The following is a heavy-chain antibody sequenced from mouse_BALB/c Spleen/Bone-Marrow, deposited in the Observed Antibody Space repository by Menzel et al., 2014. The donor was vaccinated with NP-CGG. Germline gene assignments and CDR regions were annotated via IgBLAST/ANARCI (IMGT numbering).Heavy chain of an antibody. J-gene: IGHJ1*01. CDR3: ARVYGWYFDV. V-gene: IGHV5-6-3*01. D-gene: IGHD1-1*01. Sequence: EVMLVESGGGLVQPGGSLKLSCVASGFTFSSYGMSWVRQTPDKRLELVATINNSGGSTYYPDSVKGQFTISRDNAKNTLYLQMSSLKSEDTAMYYCARVYGWYFDVWGAETTVTVSS. CDR2: INNSGGST. CDR1: GFTFSSYG.